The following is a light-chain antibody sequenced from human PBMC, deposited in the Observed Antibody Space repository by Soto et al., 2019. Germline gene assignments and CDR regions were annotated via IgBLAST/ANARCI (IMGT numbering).Light chain of an antibody. Sequence: EIVLTQSPGTLSLSPGERATLSCRASQSVSGSYLAWYQQKPGQAPRLLIYGASSRATGIPDRFSGSGSGTDFTLTISRLEPEDFAVYYCQQYNNWPPMAFGQGTKVEIK. V-gene: IGKV3-20*01. CDR3: QQYNNWPPMA. CDR1: QSVSGSY. J-gene: IGKJ1*01. CDR2: GAS.